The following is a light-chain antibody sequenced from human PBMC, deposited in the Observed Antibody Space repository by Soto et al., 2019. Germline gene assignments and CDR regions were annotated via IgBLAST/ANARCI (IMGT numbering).Light chain of an antibody. CDR1: SSNIGAGFD. CDR3: ATWDDSLHGYV. Sequence: QSVLTQPPSVSGAPGQRVTIPCAGSSSNIGAGFDVHWYQQLPGTAPKLLIYANNYRPSGVPDRFSGSKAGTSASLAISGLQSEDEANYYCATWDDSLHGYVFGAGTKLTVL. V-gene: IGLV1-40*01. CDR2: ANN. J-gene: IGLJ1*01.